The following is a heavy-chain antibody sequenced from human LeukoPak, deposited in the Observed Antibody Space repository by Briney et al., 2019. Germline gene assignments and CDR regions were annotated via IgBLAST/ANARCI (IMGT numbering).Heavy chain of an antibody. D-gene: IGHD3-3*01. CDR1: GGSISSYY. J-gene: IGHJ4*02. CDR2: IYYSGST. CDR3: ARADFWSGYSFDY. V-gene: IGHV4-59*08. Sequence: ETLSLTCTVSGGSISSYYWSWIRQPPGKGLEWIGYIYYSGSTNYNPSLKSRVTISVDTSKNQFSLKLSSVTAADTAVYYCARADFWSGYSFDYWGQGTLVTVSS.